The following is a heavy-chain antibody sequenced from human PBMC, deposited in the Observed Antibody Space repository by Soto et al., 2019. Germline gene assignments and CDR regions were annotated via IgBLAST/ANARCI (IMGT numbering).Heavy chain of an antibody. CDR3: AKDQFDP. Sequence: GGSLRLSCAASGFTFSSYGMHWVRQAPGKGLEWVAVISYDGSNKYYADNVKGRFTISRDNSKNTLYLQMNSLRAEDTAVYYCAKDQFDPWGQGTLVTVSS. V-gene: IGHV3-30*18. CDR1: GFTFSSYG. J-gene: IGHJ5*02. CDR2: ISYDGSNK.